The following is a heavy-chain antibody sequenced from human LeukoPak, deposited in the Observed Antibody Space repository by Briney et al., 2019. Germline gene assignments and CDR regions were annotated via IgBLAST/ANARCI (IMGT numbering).Heavy chain of an antibody. CDR3: SKAGDTNYYRHGDY. J-gene: IGHJ4*02. CDR2: ISGNSGAT. Sequence: GGSLRFSCATSGFTFSSYPMSWVRQAPGRGLVWVSVISGNSGATYYADSVKGRFTISRDNAKNTVYLQMNNLRGEDTALYYCSKAGDTNYYRHGDYWGQGTLVTVSS. D-gene: IGHD4-11*01. CDR1: GFTFSSYP. V-gene: IGHV3-23*01.